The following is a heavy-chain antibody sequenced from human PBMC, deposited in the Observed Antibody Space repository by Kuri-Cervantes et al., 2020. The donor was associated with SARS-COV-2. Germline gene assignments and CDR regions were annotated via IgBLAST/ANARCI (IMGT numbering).Heavy chain of an antibody. CDR1: GGSISSYY. J-gene: IGHJ4*02. CDR2: IYYSGIT. V-gene: IGHV4-59*12. CDR3: AREPPFWSGYWHRDY. Sequence: GSLRLSCTVSGGSISSYYWNWIRQSPGKGLEWIGNIYYSGITNYNPALKSRVTISVDRSKNQFSLKLSSVTAADTAVYYCAREPPFWSGYWHRDYWGQGTLVTVSS. D-gene: IGHD3-3*01.